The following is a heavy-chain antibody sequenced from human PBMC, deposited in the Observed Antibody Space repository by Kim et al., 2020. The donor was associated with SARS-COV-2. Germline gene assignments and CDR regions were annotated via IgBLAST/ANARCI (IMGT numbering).Heavy chain of an antibody. V-gene: IGHV3-15*01. CDR2: IKSKARGGTA. Sequence: GGSLRLSCVVSGFTFTTAWMSWVRQAPGKGLEWVGRIKSKARGGTADYGTAVKGRFTISREDSENTLYLQMNSLKTEDTAFYYFTTGSLFTTVTHAEYYWGRGPLV. D-gene: IGHD4-17*01. J-gene: IGHJ4*02. CDR3: TTGSLFTTVTHAEYY. CDR1: GFTFTTAW.